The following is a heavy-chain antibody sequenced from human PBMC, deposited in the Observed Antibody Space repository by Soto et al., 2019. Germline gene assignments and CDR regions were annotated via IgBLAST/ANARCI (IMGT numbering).Heavy chain of an antibody. CDR3: ARARQQWLVLELYFDY. Sequence: QVQLQESGPGLVKPSGTLSLTCAVSGGSISSSNWWSWVRQPPGKGLEWIGEIDHSGSTNYNPPLTSRVTISVDKSKNQFSLKLSSVTAADTAVYYCARARQQWLVLELYFDYWGQGTLVTVSS. V-gene: IGHV4-4*02. CDR2: IDHSGST. D-gene: IGHD6-19*01. J-gene: IGHJ4*02. CDR1: GGSISSSNW.